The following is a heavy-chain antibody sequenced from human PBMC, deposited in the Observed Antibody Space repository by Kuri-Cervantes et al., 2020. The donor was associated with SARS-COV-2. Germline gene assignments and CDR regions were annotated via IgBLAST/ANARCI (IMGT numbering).Heavy chain of an antibody. CDR2: IIPMLGIP. V-gene: IGHV1-69*10. J-gene: IGHJ4*02. CDR1: GDTFSSYR. D-gene: IGHD2-2*01. Sequence: SVKVSCKASGDTFSSYRIGWVRQAPGQGLEWMGGIIPMLGIPDYAQKFQGRVTITADESTSTAYMELSSLISEDTAVYYCAREAGIVEVPAPFDYWGQGTLVTVSS. CDR3: AREAGIVEVPAPFDY.